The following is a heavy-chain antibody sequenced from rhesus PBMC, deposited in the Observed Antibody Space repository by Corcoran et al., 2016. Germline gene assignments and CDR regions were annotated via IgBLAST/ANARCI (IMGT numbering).Heavy chain of an antibody. CDR3: ARGLFSWLDAFDF. V-gene: IGHV2-174*01. J-gene: IGHJ3*01. Sequence: QVTLKESGPALVKPTRTLTLTCTFSGFSLTTSGMGVGWVRQPPGKALGWLGLLYWEDGRRYSTSLKSRLTISKDTSKNQVVLIMTNMDPVDTATYYCARGLFSWLDAFDFWAKGSGSPSPQ. D-gene: IGHD1-1*01. CDR1: GFSLTTSGMG. CDR2: LYWEDGR.